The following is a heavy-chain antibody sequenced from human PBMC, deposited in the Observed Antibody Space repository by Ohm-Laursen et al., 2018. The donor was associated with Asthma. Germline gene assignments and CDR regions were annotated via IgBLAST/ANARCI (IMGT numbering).Heavy chain of an antibody. CDR3: AKGDLGWYDSRGYSN. CDR1: GFTFSSYG. Sequence: SLRLSCTASGFTFSSYGMHWVRQAPGKGLEWVAVGGSYYDGGLKYYADSVNGRFTVSRDNSKNMLDLQMNSLRAEDTAVYYCAKGDLGWYDSRGYSNWGQGTLVTVSS. V-gene: IGHV3-30*18. D-gene: IGHD3-22*01. CDR2: GGSYYDGGLK. J-gene: IGHJ4*02.